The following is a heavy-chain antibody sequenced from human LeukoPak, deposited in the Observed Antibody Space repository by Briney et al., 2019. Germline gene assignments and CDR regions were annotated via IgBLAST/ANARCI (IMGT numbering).Heavy chain of an antibody. Sequence: SETLSLTCTVSGGSPNSYYWNWIRHSPGKGLERIGYVFYTGSTNYNPSLKSRVTISADTSKNMFSLKLKSVTAADTAIYYCAKGGHSSGWFNWFDPWGQGALVIVSS. CDR1: GGSPNSYY. D-gene: IGHD6-19*01. J-gene: IGHJ5*02. CDR2: VFYTGST. V-gene: IGHV4-59*01. CDR3: AKGGHSSGWFNWFDP.